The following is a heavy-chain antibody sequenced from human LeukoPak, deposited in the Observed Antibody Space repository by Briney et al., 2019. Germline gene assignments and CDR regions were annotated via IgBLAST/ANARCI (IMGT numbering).Heavy chain of an antibody. CDR2: IKQDGSEK. CDR1: GFIFSSYW. D-gene: IGHD3-10*02. CDR3: AELGITMIGGV. V-gene: IGHV3-7*01. J-gene: IGHJ6*04. Sequence: GGSLRLSCAASGFIFSSYWMSWVRQAPGKGLEWVANIKQDGSEKYHVDSVKGRFTISRDNAKNSLYLQMNSLRAEDTAVYYCAELGITMIGGVWGKGTTVTISS.